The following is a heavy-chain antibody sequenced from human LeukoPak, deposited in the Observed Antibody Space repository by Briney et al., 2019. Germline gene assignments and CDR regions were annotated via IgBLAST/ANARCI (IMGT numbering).Heavy chain of an antibody. J-gene: IGHJ4*02. CDR1: GGSISSYY. CDR2: IYYSGST. D-gene: IGHD6-13*01. V-gene: IGHV4-59*01. Sequence: SETLSLTCTVSGGSISSYYWSWIRQPPGKGLEWIGYIYYSGSTNYNPSLKSRVTISVETSKNAFSLKLRSVTAADTAVYYCARVTGYRIEDYFDYWGQGTLVTVSS. CDR3: ARVTGYRIEDYFDY.